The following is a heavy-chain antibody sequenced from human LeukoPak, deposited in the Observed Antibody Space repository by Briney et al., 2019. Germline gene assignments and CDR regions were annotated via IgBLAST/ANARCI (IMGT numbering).Heavy chain of an antibody. J-gene: IGHJ4*02. D-gene: IGHD2-15*01. V-gene: IGHV4-59*01. Sequence: SETLSLTCTVSGGSISSYYWSWIRQPPGKGLEWIGYIYYSGSTNYNPSLKSRVTISVDTTKNQFSLKLSSVTAADAAVYYCARDKFSSGGSLVFDYWGQGTLVTVSS. CDR3: ARDKFSSGGSLVFDY. CDR1: GGSISSYY. CDR2: IYYSGST.